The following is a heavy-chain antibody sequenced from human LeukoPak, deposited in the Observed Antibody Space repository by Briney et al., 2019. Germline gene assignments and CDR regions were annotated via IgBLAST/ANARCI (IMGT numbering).Heavy chain of an antibody. CDR1: GYTFSSYA. D-gene: IGHD3-22*01. Sequence: GGSLSLSCGASGYTFSSYAMSWVREAPGGGGECVSSFSGSGGSTYYADSVKGRFTISRDNSKNTLYLQMNSLRAEDTAVYYCAAPCDSSGYYLFYFDYWGQGTLVTVSS. CDR2: FSGSGGST. V-gene: IGHV3-23*01. J-gene: IGHJ4*02. CDR3: AAPCDSSGYYLFYFDY.